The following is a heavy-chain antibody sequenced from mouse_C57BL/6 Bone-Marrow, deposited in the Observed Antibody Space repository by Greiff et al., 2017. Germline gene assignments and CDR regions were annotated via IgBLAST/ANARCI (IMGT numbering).Heavy chain of an antibody. V-gene: IGHV1-50*01. CDR1: GYTFTSYW. Sequence: QVQLQQPGAELVKPGASVKLSCKASGYTFTSYWMQWVKQRPGQGLEWIGEIDPSDSYTNYNQKFKGKATLTVDTSSSTAYMQLSSLTSEDTAVYYWAREESIYGSSIYYAMDYWGQGTSVTVSS. CDR3: AREESIYGSSIYYAMDY. D-gene: IGHD1-1*01. CDR2: IDPSDSYT. J-gene: IGHJ4*01.